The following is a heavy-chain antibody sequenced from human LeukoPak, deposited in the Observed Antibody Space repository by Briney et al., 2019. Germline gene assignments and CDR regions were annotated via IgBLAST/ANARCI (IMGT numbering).Heavy chain of an antibody. CDR1: GFTFSSHT. CDR3: ARDWGYTYGHPFDY. CDR2: ILYDGSNK. V-gene: IGHV3-30-3*01. Sequence: VKSLRLSCAASGFTFSSHTIHWVRQAPGKGLEWVALILYDGSNKYYADSVKGRFTISRDNSKNTLYLQMDSLRPEDSALYYCARDWGYTYGHPFDYWGQGTLVTVSS. J-gene: IGHJ4*02. D-gene: IGHD5-18*01.